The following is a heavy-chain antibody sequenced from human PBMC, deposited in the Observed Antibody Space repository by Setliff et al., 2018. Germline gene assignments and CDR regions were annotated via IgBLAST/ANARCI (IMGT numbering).Heavy chain of an antibody. V-gene: IGHV3-23*01. CDR2: ISASGDTT. CDR3: CSGSYLFVY. D-gene: IGHD1-26*01. Sequence: GGSLRLPCAASGYTSSSYAMTWVRQAPGKGLEWVSIISASGDTTYYADSVKGRFTISRDNSKNTLYLQMNSPRAEDTAVYYCCSGSYLFVYWGQGSLVTVSS. CDR1: GYTSSSYA. J-gene: IGHJ4*02.